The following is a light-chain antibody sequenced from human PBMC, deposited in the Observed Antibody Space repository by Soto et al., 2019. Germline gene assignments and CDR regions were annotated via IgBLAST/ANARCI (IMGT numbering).Light chain of an antibody. V-gene: IGLV1-44*01. Sequence: QSVLTQPRSASGTPGQRVTISCSGSSSNIGTDTVNWYQQLPGTAPKLLISNNNRRPSGVPDRFSGSKSGTSASLAISGLQSEDEADYYCAAWDDSLSGVVFGGGTKLTVL. CDR3: AAWDDSLSGVV. CDR1: SSNIGTDT. J-gene: IGLJ2*01. CDR2: NNN.